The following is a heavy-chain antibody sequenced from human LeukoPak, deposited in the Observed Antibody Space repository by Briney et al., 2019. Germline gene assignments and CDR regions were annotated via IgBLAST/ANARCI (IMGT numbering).Heavy chain of an antibody. CDR1: GGSFSGYY. CDR3: ARGRSNGWFY. CDR2: INHSGST. Sequence: SETLSLTCAVYGGSFSGYYWSWIRQPPGKGLEWIGEINHSGSTNYNPSLKSRVTISVDTSKNQFSLKLSSVTAADTAAYYCARGRSNGWFYWGQGTLVTVSS. D-gene: IGHD2-8*01. J-gene: IGHJ4*02. V-gene: IGHV4-34*01.